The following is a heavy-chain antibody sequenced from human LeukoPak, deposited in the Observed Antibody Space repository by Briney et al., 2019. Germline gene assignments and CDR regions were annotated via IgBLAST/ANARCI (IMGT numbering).Heavy chain of an antibody. D-gene: IGHD1-7*01. J-gene: IGHJ4*02. CDR1: GGSIRSYY. V-gene: IGHV4-59*08. CDR2: ISYSGST. Sequence: SETLSLTCTVSGGSIRSYYWSWIRQPPGKGLEWIGYISYSGSTNYSPSLKGRVTISVDTSKNQFSLKLSSVTAADTAVYYCARHAGGTTYNYWGQGTLVTVSS. CDR3: ARHAGGTTYNY.